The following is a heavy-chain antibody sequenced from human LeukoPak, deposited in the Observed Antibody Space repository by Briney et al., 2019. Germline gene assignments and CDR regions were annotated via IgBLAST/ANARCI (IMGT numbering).Heavy chain of an antibody. V-gene: IGHV4-38-2*02. CDR3: ARVDCSSTSCYPYNWFDP. D-gene: IGHD2-2*01. Sequence: SETLSLTCTVSGYSISSGYYWGWIRQPPGKGLEWIGSIYHSGSTYYNPSLRSRVTISVDTSKNQFSLKLSSVTAADTAVYYCARVDCSSTSCYPYNWFDPWGQGTLVTVSS. J-gene: IGHJ5*02. CDR2: IYHSGST. CDR1: GYSISSGYY.